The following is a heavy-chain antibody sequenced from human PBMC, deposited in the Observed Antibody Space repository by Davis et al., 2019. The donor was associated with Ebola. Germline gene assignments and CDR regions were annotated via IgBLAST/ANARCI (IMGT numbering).Heavy chain of an antibody. J-gene: IGHJ5*02. Sequence: SETLSLTCTVSGGSISGDYWSWIRQPPGKGLEWIGYIHDSGSTNYNPSLKSRLSMSVDTSKNQFSLKLSSVSAADAAIYYCARGGVNWFDPWGQGILVTVSS. V-gene: IGHV4-59*01. CDR3: ARGGVNWFDP. CDR1: GGSISGDY. CDR2: IHDSGST.